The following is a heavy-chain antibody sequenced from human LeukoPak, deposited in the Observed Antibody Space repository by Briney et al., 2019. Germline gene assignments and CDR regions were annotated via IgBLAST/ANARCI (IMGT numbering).Heavy chain of an antibody. Sequence: GGSLRLSCVASGFTFSSYSMNWVRRAPGKGLEWVSSISSSGSYIYYADSVKGRFTISRDNAKNSLYLQMNSLRAEDTAVYYCARDRGGSGWYDYWGQGTLVTVSS. D-gene: IGHD6-19*01. CDR3: ARDRGGSGWYDY. CDR1: GFTFSSYS. V-gene: IGHV3-21*01. J-gene: IGHJ4*02. CDR2: ISSSGSYI.